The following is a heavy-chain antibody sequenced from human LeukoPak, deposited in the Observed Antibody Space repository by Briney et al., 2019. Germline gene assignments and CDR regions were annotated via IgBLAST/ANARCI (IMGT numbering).Heavy chain of an antibody. CDR2: ISSNGGST. J-gene: IGHJ3*02. D-gene: IGHD6-19*01. V-gene: IGHV3-64*02. Sequence: GGSLRLSCAASGFTFSTYIMHWGRHEPERGEGYVSSISSNGGSTDYADSVKGRFTVSKDNSKITLYLQMGSLRAEDMAVYYCARGGYGIAVSDAFDIWGQGTMVTVSS. CDR1: GFTFSTYI. CDR3: ARGGYGIAVSDAFDI.